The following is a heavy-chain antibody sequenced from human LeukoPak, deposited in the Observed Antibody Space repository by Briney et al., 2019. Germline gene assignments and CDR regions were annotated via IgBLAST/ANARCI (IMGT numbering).Heavy chain of an antibody. V-gene: IGHV4-38-2*02. CDR3: VRDPPAAAGDY. Sequence: PSETLSLTCTVSSTSINTDYYWGWIRQPPGKGLEWIGSMFHSGSVYYNPSLKSRVTISIDTSKNQFSLKVNSVTAADTAVYYCVRDPPAAAGDYWGQGTLVTVSS. CDR2: MFHSGSV. J-gene: IGHJ4*02. CDR1: STSINTDYY. D-gene: IGHD6-13*01.